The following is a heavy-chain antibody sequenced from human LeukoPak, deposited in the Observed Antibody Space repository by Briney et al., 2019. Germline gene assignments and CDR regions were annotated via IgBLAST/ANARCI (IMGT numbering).Heavy chain of an antibody. V-gene: IGHV3-21*01. CDR1: GFDFNSYS. CDR2: ISSTSDYI. D-gene: IGHD1-7*01. J-gene: IGHJ4*02. CDR3: ARGDISVTKHFDY. Sequence: GGSLRLSCAASGFDFNSYSMTWVRQAPGKGLEWVSIISSTSDYIFDADSVKGRFTISRDNAKNSLFLQMNSLRAEDTAVYYFARGDISVTKHFDYWGQGSLVTVSS.